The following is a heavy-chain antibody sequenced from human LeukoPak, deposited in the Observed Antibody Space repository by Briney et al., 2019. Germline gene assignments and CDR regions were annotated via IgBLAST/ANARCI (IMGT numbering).Heavy chain of an antibody. Sequence: PSETLSLTCTVSGGSTSSYYWSWIRQPPGKGLEWIGEMYNSGTGTYKPSLRSRVTMFFDESKNHFSLKLNSVTAADTAVYYCARGGNWDFDYWGQGVLVFVSS. D-gene: IGHD7-27*01. CDR3: ARGGNWDFDY. CDR2: MYNSGTG. V-gene: IGHV4-4*08. CDR1: GGSTSSYY. J-gene: IGHJ4*02.